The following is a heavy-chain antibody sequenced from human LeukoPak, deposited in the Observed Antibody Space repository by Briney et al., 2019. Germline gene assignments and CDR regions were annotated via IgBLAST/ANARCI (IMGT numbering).Heavy chain of an antibody. CDR2: INAGNGNT. D-gene: IGHD6-13*01. CDR1: GYTFTSYA. CDR3: ARGHSSSWSHIDY. J-gene: IGHJ4*02. V-gene: IGHV1-3*01. Sequence: ASVKVSCKASGYTFTSYAMHWVRQAPGQRLEWMGWINAGNGNTKYSQKFQGRVTITRDTSASTAYMELSSLRSEDTAVYYCARGHSSSWSHIDYWGQGTLVTVSS.